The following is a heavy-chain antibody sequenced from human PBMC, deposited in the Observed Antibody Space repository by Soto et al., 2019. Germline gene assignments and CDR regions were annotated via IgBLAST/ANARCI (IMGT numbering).Heavy chain of an antibody. Sequence: SETLCHPYTVFGGYFIGYYWTCIRQQTGTGLEWIGEINHSGSTNYSPSFQGHVTISADKSISTAYLQWSSLKASDTAMYYCARHGTGIRGEAYYFGFWGQGVLVTVSS. CDR2: INHSGST. CDR1: GGYFIGYY. CDR3: ARHGTGIRGEAYYFGF. D-gene: IGHD4-17*01. V-gene: IGHV4-34*01. J-gene: IGHJ4*02.